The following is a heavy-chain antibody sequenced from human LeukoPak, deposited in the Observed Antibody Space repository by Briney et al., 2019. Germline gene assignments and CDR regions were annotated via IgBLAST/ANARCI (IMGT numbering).Heavy chain of an antibody. D-gene: IGHD2-15*01. CDR2: IYYSGST. J-gene: IGHJ5*02. CDR3: ARVYCSGGSCYSGSGGWFDP. Sequence: PSETLSLTCTVSGGSISDYYWNWMRQPPGKGLEWIGYIYYSGSTYYNPSLKSRVTISVDTSKNQFSLKLSSVTAADTAVYYCARVYCSGGSCYSGSGGWFDPWGQGTLVTVSS. CDR1: GGSISDYY. V-gene: IGHV4-59*12.